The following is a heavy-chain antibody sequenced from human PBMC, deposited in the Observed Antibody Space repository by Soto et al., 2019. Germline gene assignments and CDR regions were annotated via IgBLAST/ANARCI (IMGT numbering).Heavy chain of an antibody. CDR3: ARDYSSGWCLDY. Sequence: QVQLVESGGGVVQPGNSLRLSCAGSGFAFSVEAMHWVRQAPGKGLEWVAAISYDGNNKNHADSVKGRFTASRDNSKNTLYLQLYSLRPEDTAVYYCARDYSSGWCLDYWGQGSLVTVSS. CDR1: GFAFSVEA. D-gene: IGHD6-13*01. V-gene: IGHV3-30-3*01. CDR2: ISYDGNNK. J-gene: IGHJ4*02.